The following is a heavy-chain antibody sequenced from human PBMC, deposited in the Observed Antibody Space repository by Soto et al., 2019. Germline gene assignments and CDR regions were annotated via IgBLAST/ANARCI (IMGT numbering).Heavy chain of an antibody. CDR1: GYTFTSYG. CDR2: ISAYNGNT. V-gene: IGHV1-18*01. Sequence: QVQLVQPGAEVKKPGASVKVSCKASGYTFTSYGISWVRQAPGQGLEWMGWISAYNGNTNYAQKLQGRVTMTTDTSTSTAYMELRSLRSDDTAVYYCAGGTSSGWYPYYYYGMDVWGQGTTVTVSS. J-gene: IGHJ6*02. D-gene: IGHD6-19*01. CDR3: AGGTSSGWYPYYYYGMDV.